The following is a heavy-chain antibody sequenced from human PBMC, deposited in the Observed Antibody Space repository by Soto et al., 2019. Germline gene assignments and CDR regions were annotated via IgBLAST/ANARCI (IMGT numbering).Heavy chain of an antibody. J-gene: IGHJ2*01. V-gene: IGHV3-30-3*01. CDR3: ARGGESNTLVWYFDL. D-gene: IGHD3-16*01. Sequence: QVQLVESGGGVVQPGRSLRLSCAASGFTFSSYAMHWVRQAPGKGLEWVAVISYDGSNKYYADSVKGRFTISRDNSKNTLYLQMNSLRAEDTAVYYCARGGESNTLVWYFDLWGRGTLVTVSS. CDR1: GFTFSSYA. CDR2: ISYDGSNK.